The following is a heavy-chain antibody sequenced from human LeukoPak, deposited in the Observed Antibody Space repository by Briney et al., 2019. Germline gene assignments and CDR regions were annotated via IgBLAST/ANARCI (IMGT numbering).Heavy chain of an antibody. D-gene: IGHD3-22*01. CDR2: IIPILGIA. CDR1: GGTFSSYT. J-gene: IGHJ4*02. CDR3: ARGVDSSGYYAIDY. Sequence: GASVKDSCKASGGTFSSYTISWVRQAPGQGLEWMGRIIPILGIANYAQKFQGRVTITADKSTSTAYMELSSLRSEDTAVYYCARGVDSSGYYAIDYWGQGTLVTVSS. V-gene: IGHV1-69*02.